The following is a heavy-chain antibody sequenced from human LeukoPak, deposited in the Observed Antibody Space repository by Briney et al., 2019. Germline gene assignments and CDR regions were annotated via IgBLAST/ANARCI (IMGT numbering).Heavy chain of an antibody. J-gene: IGHJ6*02. V-gene: IGHV4-34*01. CDR2: INHSGST. CDR3: ARGLKGVVPAAMRSTDV. Sequence: GSLRLSCEASAFIFSGHWLSWVRQPPGKGLEWIGEINHSGSTNYNPSLKSRVTISVDTSKNQFSLKLSSVTAADTAVYYCARGLKGVVPAAMRSTDVWGQGTTVTVSS. CDR1: AFIFSGHW. D-gene: IGHD2-2*01.